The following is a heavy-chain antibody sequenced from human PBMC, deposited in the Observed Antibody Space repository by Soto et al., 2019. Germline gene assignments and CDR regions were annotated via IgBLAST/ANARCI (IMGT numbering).Heavy chain of an antibody. CDR1: GGSISSGGYS. CDR3: AGGIAARPLGY. Sequence: SETLSLTCAVFGGSISSGGYSWRWIRQPPGKGLEWIGYIYHSGSTYYNPSLKSRVTISVDRSKNQFSLKLSSVTAADTAVYYCAGGIAARPLGYWGQGTLVTVSS. D-gene: IGHD6-6*01. V-gene: IGHV4-30-2*01. CDR2: IYHSGST. J-gene: IGHJ4*02.